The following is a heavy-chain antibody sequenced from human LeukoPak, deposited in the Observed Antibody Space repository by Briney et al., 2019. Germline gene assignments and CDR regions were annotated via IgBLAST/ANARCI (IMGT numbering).Heavy chain of an antibody. J-gene: IGHJ4*02. CDR2: INHSGST. Sequence: SEALSLTCAVDGGSFSGYYWSWIRQPPGKGLEWIGEINHSGSTTYNPSLKSRVTISVDTSKNQFSLKLSSVTAADTAVYYCARGAKPGVPRDFDYWGQGTLVTVSS. D-gene: IGHD7-27*01. CDR3: ARGAKPGVPRDFDY. V-gene: IGHV4-34*01. CDR1: GGSFSGYY.